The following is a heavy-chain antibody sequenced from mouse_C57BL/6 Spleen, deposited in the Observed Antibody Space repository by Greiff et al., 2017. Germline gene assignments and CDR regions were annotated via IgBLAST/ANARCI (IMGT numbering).Heavy chain of an antibody. CDR2: IYPGDGDT. CDR1: GYAFSSSW. V-gene: IGHV1-82*01. J-gene: IGHJ2*01. Sequence: VQLQQSGPELVKPGASVKISCKASGYAFSSSWMNWVKQRPGKGLEWIGRIYPGDGDTNYNGKFKGKDTLTADKSSSTAYMQLSSLTSEDSAVYFCASSTTVVGFDYWGQGTTLTVSS. CDR3: ASSTTVVGFDY. D-gene: IGHD1-1*01.